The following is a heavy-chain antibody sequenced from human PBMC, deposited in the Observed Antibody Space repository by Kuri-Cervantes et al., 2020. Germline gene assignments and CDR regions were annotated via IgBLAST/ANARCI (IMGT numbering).Heavy chain of an antibody. J-gene: IGHJ4*02. CDR1: GLSFSSSE. Sequence: GGSLRLSCAASGLSFSSSEFNWVRQAPGEGLEWVGYISDSETTRYYADSVLGRFTISRDNAKKLVTLQMNGLRGEDTAVYYCSQCRGGLESCYSAGFGHWGAGVMVTVSS. D-gene: IGHD3-22*01. CDR3: SQCRGGLESCYSAGFGH. V-gene: IGHV3-48*03. CDR2: ISDSETTR.